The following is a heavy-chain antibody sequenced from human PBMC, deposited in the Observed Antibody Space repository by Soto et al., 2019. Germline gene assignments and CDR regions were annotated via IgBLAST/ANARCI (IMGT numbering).Heavy chain of an antibody. D-gene: IGHD3-22*01. V-gene: IGHV4-59*01. CDR2: IYYSGST. Sequence: AETLSLTCTVSGGSISSYYWSWIRQPPGKGLEWIGYIYYSGSTNYNPSLKSRVTISVDTSKNQFSLKLSSVTAADTAVYYCASGEGYYYDSSGYQPLDYWGEGTLVTVSS. J-gene: IGHJ4*02. CDR3: ASGEGYYYDSSGYQPLDY. CDR1: GGSISSYY.